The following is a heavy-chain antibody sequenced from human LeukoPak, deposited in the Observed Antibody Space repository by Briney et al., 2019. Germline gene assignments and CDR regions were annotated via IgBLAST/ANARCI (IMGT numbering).Heavy chain of an antibody. CDR3: ARTLYSSFPRRRLYYFDY. Sequence: SETLSLTCAVYGGSFSGYYWSWIRQPPGKGLEWIGEINHSGSTNYNPSLKGRVTISVDTSKNQFSLKLSSVTAADTAVYYCARTLYSSFPRRRLYYFDYWGQGTLVTVSS. V-gene: IGHV4-34*01. CDR2: INHSGST. D-gene: IGHD6-6*01. CDR1: GGSFSGYY. J-gene: IGHJ4*02.